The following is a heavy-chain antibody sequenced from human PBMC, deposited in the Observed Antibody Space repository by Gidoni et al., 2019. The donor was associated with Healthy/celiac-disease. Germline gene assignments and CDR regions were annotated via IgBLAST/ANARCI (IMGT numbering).Heavy chain of an antibody. CDR3: ARDSGSSSPDYFDY. D-gene: IGHD6-13*01. CDR1: GFTVSSNY. CDR2: IYSGGST. V-gene: IGHV3-66*02. J-gene: IGHJ4*02. Sequence: EVQLVESGGGLVQPGGSLRLSCAASGFTVSSNYMSWVRQAPGKGLEWVSVIYSGGSTYYADSVKGRFTISRDNSKNTLYLQMNSLRAEDTAVYYCARDSGSSSPDYFDYWGQGTLVTVSS.